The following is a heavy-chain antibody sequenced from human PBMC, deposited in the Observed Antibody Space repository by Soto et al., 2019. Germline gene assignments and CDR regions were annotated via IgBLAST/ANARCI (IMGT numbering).Heavy chain of an antibody. CDR1: GFTFSSNW. D-gene: IGHD2-21*01. CDR2: INTDGSET. Sequence: SLRLSCAASGFTFSSNWMHWVRRVPGRGLVWVSRINTDGSETNYEDSVEGRFTISRDNAKNRLYLQMNSLRGEDTAVYYCVRDGEGFWGQGTLVTVSS. J-gene: IGHJ4*02. V-gene: IGHV3-74*01. CDR3: VRDGEGF.